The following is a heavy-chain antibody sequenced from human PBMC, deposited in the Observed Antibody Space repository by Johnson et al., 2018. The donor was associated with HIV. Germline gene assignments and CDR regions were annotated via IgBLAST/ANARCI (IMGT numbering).Heavy chain of an antibody. CDR3: ARTTYSSPGAFDI. CDR1: GFTFSSYA. Sequence: QVHLVESGGGVVQPGRSLRLSCAASGFTFSSYAMYWVRQAPGKGLEWVAFISYDGSNKYYADSVKGRFTISRDNSKNTLYLQMNSLRAEDTAVYYCARTTYSSPGAFDIWGQGTMVTVSS. CDR2: ISYDGSNK. J-gene: IGHJ3*02. D-gene: IGHD6-19*01. V-gene: IGHV3-30-3*02.